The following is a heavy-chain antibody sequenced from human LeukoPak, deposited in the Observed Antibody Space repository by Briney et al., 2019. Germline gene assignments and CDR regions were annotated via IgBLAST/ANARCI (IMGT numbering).Heavy chain of an antibody. Sequence: PGGSLRLSCAASGFTFSSYAMSWVRQAPGKGLEWVSAISGSGGSTYYADSVKGWFTISRDNSKNTLYLQMNSLRAEDTAVYYCAKNYDFWSGYYLGTYYYYGMDVWGQGTTVTVSS. CDR2: ISGSGGST. D-gene: IGHD3-3*01. J-gene: IGHJ6*02. CDR1: GFTFSSYA. CDR3: AKNYDFWSGYYLGTYYYYGMDV. V-gene: IGHV3-23*01.